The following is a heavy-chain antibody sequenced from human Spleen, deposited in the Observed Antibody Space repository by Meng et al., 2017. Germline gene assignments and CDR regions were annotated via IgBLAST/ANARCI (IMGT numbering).Heavy chain of an antibody. D-gene: IGHD3-22*01. CDR3: ARRYDTSAVDPFDI. CDR2: INPKSGDT. Sequence: ASVKVSCKPSGYNFPDYYIHWVRRAPGQGLEWMGRINPKSGDTHYAQKFQARVTMTGDTSISTAYMELSSLRSDDTAVYYCARRYDTSAVDPFDIWGQGTMVTVSS. V-gene: IGHV1-2*06. J-gene: IGHJ3*02. CDR1: GYNFPDYY.